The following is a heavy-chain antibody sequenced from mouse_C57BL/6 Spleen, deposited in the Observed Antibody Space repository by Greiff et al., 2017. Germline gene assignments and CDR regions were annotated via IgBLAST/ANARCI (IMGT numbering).Heavy chain of an antibody. J-gene: IGHJ1*03. CDR1: GYTFTSYW. CDR2: IYPGSGST. V-gene: IGHV1-55*01. D-gene: IGHD2-1*01. Sequence: VQLQQPGAELVKPGASVKMSCKASGYTFTSYWITWVKQRPGQGLEWIGDIYPGSGSTNYNEKFKSKATLTVDTSSSTAYLQLSSLTSEDSAVYYCARRVYGNFGYFDVWGTGTTVTVSS. CDR3: ARRVYGNFGYFDV.